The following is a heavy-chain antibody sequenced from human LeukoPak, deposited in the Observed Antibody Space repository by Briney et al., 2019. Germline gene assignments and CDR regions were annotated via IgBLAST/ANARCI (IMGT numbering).Heavy chain of an antibody. CDR1: GGSVNNGGYY. CDR3: APGRGYCSGGSCSDAFDI. CDR2: IYYSGST. Sequence: PSETLSLTCTVSGGSVNNGGYYWSWIRQPPGKGLEWIGYIYYSGSTNYNPSLKSRVTISVDTSKNQFSLKLSSVTAADTAVYYCAPGRGYCSGGSCSDAFDIWGQGTMVTVSS. D-gene: IGHD2-15*01. V-gene: IGHV4-61*08. J-gene: IGHJ3*02.